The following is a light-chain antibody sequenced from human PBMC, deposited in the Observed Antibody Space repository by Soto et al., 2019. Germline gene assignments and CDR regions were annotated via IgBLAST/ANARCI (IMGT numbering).Light chain of an antibody. CDR1: QSIRRW. CDR3: HQCNSYSPAT. J-gene: IGKJ1*01. Sequence: DIQMTQPPAMLSASVGDRVTIACRASQSIRRWLAWYRQKPGKAPKLLIFDASTLASAGPSRFSGRGSETEFTLPISSLKAVDFSANYCHQCNSYSPATFGQGTKVEI. CDR2: DAS. V-gene: IGKV1-5*01.